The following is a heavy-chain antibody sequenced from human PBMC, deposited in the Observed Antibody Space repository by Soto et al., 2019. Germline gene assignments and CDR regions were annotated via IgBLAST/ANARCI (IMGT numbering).Heavy chain of an antibody. J-gene: IGHJ2*01. CDR1: GFTFSSYW. CDR3: AKRVWYFDL. V-gene: IGHV3-7*01. CDR2: IKQDGSKK. Sequence: LRLSCAASGFTFSSYWMNWVRQAPGKGLEWVANIKQDGSKKYYVDSVKGRFTISRDNAKNSLYLQMNSLRAEDTAVYYCAKRVWYFDLWGRGTLVTVSS.